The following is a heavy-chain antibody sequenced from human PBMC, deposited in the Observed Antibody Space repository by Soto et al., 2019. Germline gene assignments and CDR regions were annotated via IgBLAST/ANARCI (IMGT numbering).Heavy chain of an antibody. CDR1: GFTVSSNY. V-gene: IGHV3-66*01. CDR3: ARPLTFGGVIEWYMDV. Sequence: EVQLVEFGGGLVQPGGSLRLSCAASGFTVSSNYMSWVRQAPGKGLEWVSVIYSGGSTYYADSVKGRFTISRDNSKNTLYLQMNSLRAEDTAVYYCARPLTFGGVIEWYMDVWGKAATVTVSS. CDR2: IYSGGST. D-gene: IGHD3-16*02. J-gene: IGHJ6*03.